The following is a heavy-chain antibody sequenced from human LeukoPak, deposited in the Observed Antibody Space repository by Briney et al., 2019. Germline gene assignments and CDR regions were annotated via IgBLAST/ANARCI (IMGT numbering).Heavy chain of an antibody. J-gene: IGHJ4*02. Sequence: ASVKVSCKASGYTFTGYYIHWVRQAPGQGLEWMGWINPNSGGTNYAQKFQGRVTMTRDTSISTAYMELSRLRSDDTAVYYCARDSDDFWSGSPPGYWGQGTLVTVSS. V-gene: IGHV1-2*02. CDR2: INPNSGGT. CDR3: ARDSDDFWSGSPPGY. CDR1: GYTFTGYY. D-gene: IGHD3-3*01.